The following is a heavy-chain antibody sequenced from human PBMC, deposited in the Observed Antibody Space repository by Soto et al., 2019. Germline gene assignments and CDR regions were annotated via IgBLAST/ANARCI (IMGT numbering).Heavy chain of an antibody. V-gene: IGHV4-30-4*01. CDR2: ISYSGST. CDR1: GGSISSGGYY. CDR3: DRGRNWYYRGNPDYGMDV. D-gene: IGHD1-7*01. J-gene: IGHJ6*02. Sequence: QVQLQESGPGLVKPSQTLSLTCTVSGGSISSGGYYWSWIRQPPGKGLEWIGYISYSGSTYYNPWHNSRVTTSGRPSKNQIPLKLSSVTAAQTSVYDWDRGRNWYYRGNPDYGMDVWGQGTTVTVSS.